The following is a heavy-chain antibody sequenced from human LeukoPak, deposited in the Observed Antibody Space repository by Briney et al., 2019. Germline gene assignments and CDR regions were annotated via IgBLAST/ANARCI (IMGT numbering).Heavy chain of an antibody. CDR1: GGSFSGYY. D-gene: IGHD1-26*01. Sequence: SETLSLTCAVYGGSFSGYYWSWIRQPPGKGLEWIGEINHSGSTNYNPSLKSRVTISVDTSKNQFSLKLSSVTAADTAVYYCARVRGWVGTTFDYWGQGTLVTVSS. CDR3: ARVRGWVGTTFDY. J-gene: IGHJ4*02. CDR2: INHSGST. V-gene: IGHV4-34*01.